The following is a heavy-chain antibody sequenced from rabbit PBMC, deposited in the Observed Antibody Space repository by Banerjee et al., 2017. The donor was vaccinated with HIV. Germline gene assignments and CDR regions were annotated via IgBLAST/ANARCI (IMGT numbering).Heavy chain of an antibody. CDR1: GLDISTYS. D-gene: IGHD2-1*01. Sequence: QEQLVESGGGLVQPGGSLKLSCKASGLDISTYSMNWVRQAPGKGLEWIGYIDPVFGSTYYANWVNGRFTISKTSSTTVTLQMTSLTAADTATYFCARDTYDAYGDYLTFNLWGPGTLVTVS. V-gene: IGHV1S39*01. J-gene: IGHJ4*01. CDR2: IDPVFGST. CDR3: ARDTYDAYGDYLTFNL.